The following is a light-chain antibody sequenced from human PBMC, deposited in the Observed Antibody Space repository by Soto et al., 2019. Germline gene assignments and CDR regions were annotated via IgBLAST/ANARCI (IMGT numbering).Light chain of an antibody. CDR3: QQYYNYWT. V-gene: IGKV1-5*03. CDR2: RAS. J-gene: IGKJ1*01. CDR1: QSSSNW. Sequence: DIQMTQSASTLSASVGDRVTITCRASQSSSNWLAWYQQKPGKSPKLLIYRASRLERGVRSRFGGSGSGKAFTLTINSLQPDDFATYYCQQYYNYWTFGQGTKVEIK.